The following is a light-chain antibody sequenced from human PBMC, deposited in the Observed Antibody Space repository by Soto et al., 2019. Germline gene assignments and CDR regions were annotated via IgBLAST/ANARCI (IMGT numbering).Light chain of an antibody. CDR1: SSDVGSYNL. J-gene: IGLJ2*01. CDR3: CSFAVGSAVV. CDR2: EDI. Sequence: QSALTQPASVSGSPGQSITISCTGTSSDVGSYNLVSWYQHHPGKAPKLMIYEDIKRPSGVSNRFSGSKSGNTASLTISGLQAEDEADYYCCSFAVGSAVVFGGGTKLTVL. V-gene: IGLV2-23*01.